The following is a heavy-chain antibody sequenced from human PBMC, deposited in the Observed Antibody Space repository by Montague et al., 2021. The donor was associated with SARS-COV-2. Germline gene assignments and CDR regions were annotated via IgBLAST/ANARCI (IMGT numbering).Heavy chain of an antibody. CDR3: ARGSHYYDSSGYYFDY. J-gene: IGHJ4*02. V-gene: IGHV4-59*01. Sequence: SETLSLTCTVSGGSISSYYWSWIRQPPGKGLELIGYIYYSGSTNXXPYLKSRTTISVDTSKNQFSLKLSSVTAADTAVYYCARGSHYYDSSGYYFDYWGQGTLVTVSS. CDR1: GGSISSYY. D-gene: IGHD3-22*01. CDR2: IYYSGST.